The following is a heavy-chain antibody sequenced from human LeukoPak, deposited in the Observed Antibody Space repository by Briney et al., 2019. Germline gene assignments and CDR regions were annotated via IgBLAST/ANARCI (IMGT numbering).Heavy chain of an antibody. D-gene: IGHD1-14*01. J-gene: IGHJ4*02. Sequence: ASVKVSCKASGYTFTDYYIHWVRQAPGQWLEWMGWINPNSGGTNYAEKFQGRVTMTRGTSISTAYMELSRLRSDDTAVYYCARVSSEPMGATDYWGQGTLLTVSS. CDR1: GYTFTDYY. V-gene: IGHV1-2*02. CDR3: ARVSSEPMGATDY. CDR2: INPNSGGT.